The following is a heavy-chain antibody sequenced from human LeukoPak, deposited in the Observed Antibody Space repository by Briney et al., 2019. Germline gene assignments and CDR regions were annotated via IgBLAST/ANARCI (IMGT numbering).Heavy chain of an antibody. CDR2: ISAYNGNT. D-gene: IGHD2-15*01. CDR3: ARNTCSDGSCYSDY. CDR1: GYTFTSYG. J-gene: IGHJ4*02. V-gene: IGHV1-18*01. Sequence: ASVKVSCKASGYTFTSYGISWVRQAPGQGLEWMGWISAYNGNTNYAQKLQGRVTMTTDTSTSTAYMELRSLRSDDAAVYYCARNTCSDGSCYSDYWGQGTLVTVSS.